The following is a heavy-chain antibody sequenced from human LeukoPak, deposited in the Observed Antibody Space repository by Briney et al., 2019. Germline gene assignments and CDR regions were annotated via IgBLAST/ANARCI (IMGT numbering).Heavy chain of an antibody. CDR3: AVAAVAGPFDY. CDR1: GFTFSSYA. CDR2: ISYDGSNK. V-gene: IGHV3-30-3*01. Sequence: GGSLRLSCAASGFTFSSYAMPWVRQAPGKGLEWVAVISYDGSNKYYADSVKGRFTISRDNSKNTLYLQMNSLRAEDTAVYYCAVAAVAGPFDYWGQGTLVTVSS. J-gene: IGHJ4*02. D-gene: IGHD6-19*01.